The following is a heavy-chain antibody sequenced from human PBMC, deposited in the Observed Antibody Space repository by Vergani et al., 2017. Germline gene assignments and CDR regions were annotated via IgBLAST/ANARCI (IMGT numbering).Heavy chain of an antibody. CDR3: AKELTTVTIPNYFDY. J-gene: IGHJ4*02. CDR1: GFTFNIYG. Sequence: QVPLVESGGGVVQPGGSLRLSCVASGFTFNIYGMHWVRQAPGKGLEWVAFIRYDGSDKYYADSVKGRFTISRDNSMNTLYLQMNSLRADDTAVYYCAKELTTVTIPNYFDYWGQGTLVTVSS. V-gene: IGHV3-30*02. CDR2: IRYDGSDK. D-gene: IGHD4-17*01.